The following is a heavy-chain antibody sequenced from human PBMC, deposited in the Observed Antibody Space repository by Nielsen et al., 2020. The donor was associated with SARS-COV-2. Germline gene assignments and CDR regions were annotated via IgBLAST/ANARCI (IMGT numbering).Heavy chain of an antibody. CDR1: GFTVSSNY. V-gene: IGHV3-53*05. Sequence: GESLKISCAASGFTVSSNYMSWVRQAPGKGLEWVSVIYTDGSTYYADSVKGRFIISRDNSENTVYLQMNSLRSEDTAVYYCARERLYGMDVWGQGTTVTVSS. CDR2: IYTDGST. CDR3: ARERLYGMDV. J-gene: IGHJ6*02. D-gene: IGHD3-16*01.